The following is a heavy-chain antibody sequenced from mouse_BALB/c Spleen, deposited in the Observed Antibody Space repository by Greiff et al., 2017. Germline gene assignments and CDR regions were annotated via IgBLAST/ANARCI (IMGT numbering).Heavy chain of an antibody. CDR1: GFTFSDYS. J-gene: IGHJ3*01. CDR2: ISDGGSYT. CDR3: ARDLTY. V-gene: IGHV5-4*02. Sequence: EVQVVESGGGLVKPGGSLKLSCAASGFTFSDYSMYWVRQTPEKRLEWVATISDGGSYTYYPDSVKGRFTISRDNAKNNLYLQMSSLKSEDTAMYYCARDLTYWGQGTLVTVSA.